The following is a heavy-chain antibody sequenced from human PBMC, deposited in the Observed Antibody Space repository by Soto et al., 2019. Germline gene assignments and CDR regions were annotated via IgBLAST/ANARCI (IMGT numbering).Heavy chain of an antibody. CDR2: IRSKANSYAT. V-gene: IGHV3-73*01. D-gene: IGHD3-3*01. CDR1: GFTFSGSA. J-gene: IGHJ6*02. Sequence: RRLSCAASGFTFSGSAMHWVRQASGKGLEWVGRIRSKANSYATAYAASVKGRFTISRDDSKNTAYLQMNSLKTEDTAVYYCTRHALRWSGYYTTGYYGMDVWGQGTTVTVSS. CDR3: TRHALRWSGYYTTGYYGMDV.